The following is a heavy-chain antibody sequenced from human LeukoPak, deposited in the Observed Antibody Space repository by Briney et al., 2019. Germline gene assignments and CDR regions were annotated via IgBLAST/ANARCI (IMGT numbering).Heavy chain of an antibody. J-gene: IGHJ3*02. D-gene: IGHD6-19*01. CDR2: INSDGSNT. V-gene: IGHV3-74*01. CDR1: GFTFSSYW. CDR3: ARDRSGWYRNAFDI. Sequence: GGSLRLSCVVSGFTFSSYWMHWVRQAPGKGLVWVSCINSDGSNTRYADSVKGRFTISRVNAKNTLYLQMNSLRAEDTAVYYCARDRSGWYRNAFDIWGQGTMVTVSS.